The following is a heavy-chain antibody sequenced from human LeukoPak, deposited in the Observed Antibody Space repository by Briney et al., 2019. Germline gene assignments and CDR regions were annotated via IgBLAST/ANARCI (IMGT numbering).Heavy chain of an antibody. CDR2: IIPIFGTA. CDR3: ARSKVVAATYVNRKYNWFDP. CDR1: GYTFTSYG. D-gene: IGHD2-15*01. V-gene: IGHV1-69*13. J-gene: IGHJ5*02. Sequence: SVKVSCKASGYTFTSYGISWVRQAPGQGLEWMGGIIPIFGTANYAQKFQGRVTITADESTSTAYMELSSLGSEDTAVYYCARSKVVAATYVNRKYNWFDPWGQGTLVTVSS.